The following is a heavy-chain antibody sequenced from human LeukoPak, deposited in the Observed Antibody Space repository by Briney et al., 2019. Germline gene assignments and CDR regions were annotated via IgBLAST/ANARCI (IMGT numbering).Heavy chain of an antibody. J-gene: IGHJ4*02. D-gene: IGHD3-10*01. CDR3: ARCSMVRGVMGPFDY. Sequence: GASVKVPCKASGGTFSSYAISWVRQAPGQGLEWMGGIIPIFGTANYAQKFQGRVTITADESTSTAYMELSSLRSEDTAVYYCARCSMVRGVMGPFDYWGQGTLVTVSS. CDR2: IIPIFGTA. V-gene: IGHV1-69*13. CDR1: GGTFSSYA.